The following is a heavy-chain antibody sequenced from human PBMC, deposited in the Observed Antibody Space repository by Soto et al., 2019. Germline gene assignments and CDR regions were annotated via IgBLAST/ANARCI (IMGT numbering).Heavy chain of an antibody. CDR2: INPNSGGT. D-gene: IGHD3-3*01. CDR3: AREDATYYDFWSGYYAPGYYGMDV. CDR1: GYTFTGYY. Sequence: ASVKVSCKASGYTFTGYYMHWVRQAPGQGLEWMGWINPNSGGTNYAQKFQGWVTMTRDTSISTAYMERSRLRSDDTAVYYCAREDATYYDFWSGYYAPGYYGMDVWGQGTTVTVSS. J-gene: IGHJ6*02. V-gene: IGHV1-2*04.